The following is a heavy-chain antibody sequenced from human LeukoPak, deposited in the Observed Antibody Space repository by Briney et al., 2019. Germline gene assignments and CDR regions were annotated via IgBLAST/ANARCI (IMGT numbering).Heavy chain of an antibody. CDR2: MNEYSTTI. Sequence: PGGSLRLSCAASGFPFNSFWMHWVREAPGKGRVWGSDMNEYSTTIRYADSVKGRFAISRDNAKSILYLQMNNLRAEDTAMYFCARGGVNPVDHWGQGNLVTVSS. CDR1: GFPFNSFW. J-gene: IGHJ4*02. V-gene: IGHV3-74*01. CDR3: ARGGVNPVDH. D-gene: IGHD1-14*01.